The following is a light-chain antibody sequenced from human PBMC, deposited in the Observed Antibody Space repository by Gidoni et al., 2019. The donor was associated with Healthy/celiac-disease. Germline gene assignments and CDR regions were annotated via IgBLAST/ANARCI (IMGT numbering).Light chain of an antibody. CDR2: AAS. Sequence: DVQMTQSPSSLSATVGDRVTITCRASQSLDRFLNWYQQIPGKAPKLLIYAASTLQSGVPSRFSGSGTGTQFTLTITSLHPEDSATYFCQQSQGTPWTFGQGTKVEIK. CDR3: QQSQGTPWT. J-gene: IGKJ1*01. CDR1: QSLDRF. V-gene: IGKV1-39*01.